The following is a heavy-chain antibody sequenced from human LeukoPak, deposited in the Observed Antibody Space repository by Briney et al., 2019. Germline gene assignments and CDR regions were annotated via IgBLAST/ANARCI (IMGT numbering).Heavy chain of an antibody. D-gene: IGHD3-10*01. J-gene: IGHJ5*02. CDR2: ISYDGSNK. CDR3: ARDQAIWFGELFP. CDR1: GFTFSSYA. V-gene: IGHV3-30-3*01. Sequence: GGSLRLSCAASGFTFSSYAMHWVRQAPGKGLEWVAVISYDGSNKYYADSVKGRFTISRDNSKNTLYLQMNSLRAEDTAVYYCARDQAIWFGELFPWGQGTLVTVSS.